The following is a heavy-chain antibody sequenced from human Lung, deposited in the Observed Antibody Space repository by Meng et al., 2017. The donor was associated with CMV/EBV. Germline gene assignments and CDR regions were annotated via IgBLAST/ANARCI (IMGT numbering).Heavy chain of an antibody. CDR3: ARKFSSSGLY. J-gene: IGHJ4*02. Sequence: GGSLRLSCEVSGFSFSSFEMNWVRQAPGKGLEWIAHISSGGTTINYADSVKGRFTISRDNANNSLFLQMNSLRVEDTAVYYCARKFSSSGLYWGQGTMVTVYS. CDR1: GFSFSSFE. CDR2: ISSGGTTI. D-gene: IGHD6-6*01. V-gene: IGHV3-48*03.